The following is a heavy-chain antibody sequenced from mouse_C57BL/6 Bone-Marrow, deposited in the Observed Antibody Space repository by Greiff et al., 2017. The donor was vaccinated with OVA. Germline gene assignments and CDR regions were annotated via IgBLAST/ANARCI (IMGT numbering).Heavy chain of an antibody. J-gene: IGHJ1*03. CDR3: ARGGWDWYFDV. V-gene: IGHV5-16*01. Sequence: DVQLVESEGGLVQPGSSMKLSCTASGFTFSDYYMAWVRQVPEKGLEWVANINYDGSSTYYLDSLKSRFIISRDNAKNILYLQMSSLKSEDTATDYGARGGWDWYFDVWGTGTTVTVSS. CDR2: INYDGSST. D-gene: IGHD3-3*01. CDR1: GFTFSDYY.